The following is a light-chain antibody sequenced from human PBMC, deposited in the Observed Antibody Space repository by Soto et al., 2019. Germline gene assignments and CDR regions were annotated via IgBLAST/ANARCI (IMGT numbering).Light chain of an antibody. V-gene: IGLV6-57*01. Sequence: NFMLTQPHSVSESPGKTVTISCTRSSGSIASNYVQWYQQRPGSSPTTVIYEDNQRPSGVPDRFSGSIDSSSNSASHTISGLETEDEADYYCQSYDATKQVFGGGTKLTVL. CDR2: EDN. J-gene: IGLJ3*02. CDR1: SGSIASNY. CDR3: QSYDATKQV.